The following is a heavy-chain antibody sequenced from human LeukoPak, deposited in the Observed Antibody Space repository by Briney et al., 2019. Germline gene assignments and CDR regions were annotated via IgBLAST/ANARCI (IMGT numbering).Heavy chain of an antibody. J-gene: IGHJ4*02. D-gene: IGHD3-16*01. CDR1: GFTFSRYP. CDR2: IWYDGSDK. Sequence: PGGSLRLSCSASGFTFSRYPMHWVRQAPGKGLEWVAVIWYDGSDKYHADSVKGRFTISRDNSKNTLYLQMNSLRVEDTAVYYCARPVVLGAYLRGAYYFDSWGQGTLVTVSS. V-gene: IGHV3-33*08. CDR3: ARPVVLGAYLRGAYYFDS.